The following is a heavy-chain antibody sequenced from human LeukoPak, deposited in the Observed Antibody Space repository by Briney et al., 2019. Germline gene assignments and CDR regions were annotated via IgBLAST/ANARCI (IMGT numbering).Heavy chain of an antibody. CDR1: GFTFNSYA. CDR3: AKEIAVLGIPYFDY. V-gene: IGHV3-23*01. J-gene: IGHJ4*02. Sequence: SGGSLRLSCAASGFTFNSYAMSWVRQTPGKGLEWVSGISGSGGGTFYADSVKGRFTISRDNSKNTLYLQMNSLRAEDTAVYYCAKEIAVLGIPYFDYWGQGTLVTVSS. CDR2: ISGSGGGT. D-gene: IGHD6-19*01.